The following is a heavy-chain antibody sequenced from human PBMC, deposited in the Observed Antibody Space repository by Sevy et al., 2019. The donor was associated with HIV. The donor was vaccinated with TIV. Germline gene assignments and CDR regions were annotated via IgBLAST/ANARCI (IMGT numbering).Heavy chain of an antibody. V-gene: IGHV4-39*01. D-gene: IGHD3-16*01. CDR3: ARHGGIGDRAFDF. J-gene: IGHJ4*02. CDR1: GVSISSSSYD. Sequence: SETLSLTCSVSGVSISSSSYDWGWIRQPPGKGLEWIGSIYYSGSTYYNPSLMSRVTVSVDTSKNQFSLNLRSETAADAAVYYCARHGGIGDRAFDFWGRGTLVTVSS. CDR2: IYYSGST.